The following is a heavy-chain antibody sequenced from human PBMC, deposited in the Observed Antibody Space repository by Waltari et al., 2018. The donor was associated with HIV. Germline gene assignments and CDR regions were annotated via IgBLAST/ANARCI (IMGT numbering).Heavy chain of an antibody. Sequence: EVQLVESGGGLVKPGGSLRLSCAASGFTFSSYSMNWVSQAPGKGLEWVSSISSSSSYIYYADSVKGRFTISRDNAKNSLYLQMNSLRAEDTAVYYCASLLRYFDWFPDAFDIWGQGTMVTVSS. CDR1: GFTFSSYS. D-gene: IGHD3-9*01. CDR3: ASLLRYFDWFPDAFDI. V-gene: IGHV3-21*01. J-gene: IGHJ3*02. CDR2: ISSSSSYI.